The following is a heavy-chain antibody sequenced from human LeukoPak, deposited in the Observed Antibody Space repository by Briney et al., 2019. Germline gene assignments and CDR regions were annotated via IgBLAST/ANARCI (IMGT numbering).Heavy chain of an antibody. D-gene: IGHD1-26*01. J-gene: IGHJ4*02. CDR1: GFTFSSYW. CDR2: MNIDGSEK. Sequence: PGGALRLSCAASGFTFSSYWMGWVRQAPGKRLEWVANMNIDGSEKYYADSAKGRFTISRDNARNSVYLQMNSLRVEDPAVYYCARDPVEWELLLDYWGQGTLVTVSS. CDR3: ARDPVEWELLLDY. V-gene: IGHV3-7*01.